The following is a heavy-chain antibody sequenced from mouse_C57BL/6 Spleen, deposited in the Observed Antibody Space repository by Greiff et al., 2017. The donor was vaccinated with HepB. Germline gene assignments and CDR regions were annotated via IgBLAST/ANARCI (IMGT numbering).Heavy chain of an antibody. CDR2: IYPSDSET. Sequence: QVQLQQPGAELVRPGSSVKLSCKASGYTFTSYWMHWVKQRPIQGLEWIGNIYPSDSETHYNQKFKDKATLTVDKSSSTAYMQLSSLTSEDSAVYYCARWLHRGWYFDVWGTGTPVTVSS. J-gene: IGHJ1*03. D-gene: IGHD2-3*01. CDR1: GYTFTSYW. CDR3: ARWLHRGWYFDV. V-gene: IGHV1-52*01.